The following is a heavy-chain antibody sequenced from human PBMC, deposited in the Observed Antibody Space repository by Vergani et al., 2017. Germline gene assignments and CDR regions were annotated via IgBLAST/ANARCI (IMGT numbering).Heavy chain of an antibody. CDR3: AKDLSVVEAADDV. Sequence: EVQLLESGGGLVQPGGSLRLSCAASGFTFRRYHMSWVRQAPGKGLEWVSSISSSDSRTYYADSVRGRVTISRDNSKNTVYLQMDDLRAEDTAVYYCAKDLSVVEAADDVRGQGTLVTVSS. CDR1: GFTFRRYH. J-gene: IGHJ4*02. CDR2: ISSSDSRT. V-gene: IGHV3-23*01. D-gene: IGHD6-13*01.